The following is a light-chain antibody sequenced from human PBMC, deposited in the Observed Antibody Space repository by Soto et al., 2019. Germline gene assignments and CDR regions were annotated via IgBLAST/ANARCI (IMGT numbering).Light chain of an antibody. J-gene: IGKJ2*01. Sequence: EIGLTQSPGTLSSSPGERATLSCRASQSVSSSHLAWYQQKPGQAPRLLIYGASSRATGIPDRFSGSGSGADFTLTISRLERGDFGVYFCQQYGHSRMYTFGQGTKLEI. V-gene: IGKV3-20*01. CDR3: QQYGHSRMYT. CDR2: GAS. CDR1: QSVSSSH.